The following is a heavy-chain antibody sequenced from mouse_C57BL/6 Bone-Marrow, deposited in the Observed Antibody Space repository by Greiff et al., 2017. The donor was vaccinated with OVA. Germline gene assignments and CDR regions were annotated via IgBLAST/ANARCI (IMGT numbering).Heavy chain of an antibody. D-gene: IGHD2-3*01. Sequence: QVQLQQSGAELARPGASVKMSCKASGYTFTSYTMHWVKQRPGQGLEWIGYINPSSGYTKYNQKFKDKATLTADKSSSTAYMQLSSLTSEDSAVYYCARSRGWLLKYFDVWGTGTTVTVSS. CDR3: ARSRGWLLKYFDV. J-gene: IGHJ1*03. CDR2: INPSSGYT. V-gene: IGHV1-4*01. CDR1: GYTFTSYT.